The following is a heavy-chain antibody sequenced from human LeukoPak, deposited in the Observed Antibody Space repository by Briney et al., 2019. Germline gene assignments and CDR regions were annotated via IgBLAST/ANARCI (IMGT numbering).Heavy chain of an antibody. CDR2: IIPIFGTA. CDR3: ASGVEDYYGSGSYYHLDY. D-gene: IGHD3-10*01. J-gene: IGHJ4*02. CDR1: GYTFTSYY. V-gene: IGHV1-69*05. Sequence: GASVKVSCKASGYTFTSYYMHWVRQAPGQGLEWMGGIIPIFGTANYAQKFQGRVTITTDESTSTAYMELSSLRSEDTAVYYCASGVEDYYGSGSYYHLDYWGQGTLVTVSS.